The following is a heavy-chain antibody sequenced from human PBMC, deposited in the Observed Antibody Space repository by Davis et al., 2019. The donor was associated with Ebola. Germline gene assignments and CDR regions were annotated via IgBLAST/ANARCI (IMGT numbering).Heavy chain of an antibody. CDR3: AKDPLSGIVVVVAATKGFDY. V-gene: IGHV3-23*01. J-gene: IGHJ4*02. D-gene: IGHD2-15*01. CDR2: ISGSGGST. CDR1: GFTFSSYT. Sequence: WGSLRLSCAASGFTFSSYTLSWVRQAPGKGLEWVSAISGSGGSTYYADSVKGRFTISRDNSKNTLYLQMNRLRAEDTAVYYCAKDPLSGIVVVVAATKGFDYWGQGTLVTVSS.